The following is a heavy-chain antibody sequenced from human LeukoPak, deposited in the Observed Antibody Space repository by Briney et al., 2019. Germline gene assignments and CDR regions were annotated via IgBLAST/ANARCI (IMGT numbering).Heavy chain of an antibody. Sequence: ASVKVSCKASGYTFTGYYMHWVRQAPGQGLEWMGWINPNSGGTNYAQKFQGRVTMTRDTSISTAYMELSRLRSDDTAVYYCARAAYKGNRYYYYMDVWGKGTTVTVSS. V-gene: IGHV1-2*02. CDR2: INPNSGGT. CDR1: GYTFTGYY. D-gene: IGHD1-14*01. J-gene: IGHJ6*03. CDR3: ARAAYKGNRYYYYMDV.